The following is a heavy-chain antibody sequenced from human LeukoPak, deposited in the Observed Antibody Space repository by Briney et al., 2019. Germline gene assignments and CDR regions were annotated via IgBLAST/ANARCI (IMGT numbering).Heavy chain of an antibody. D-gene: IGHD6-13*01. CDR2: INPNSGGT. Sequence: ASVKVSCKASGYTFTGYYMHWVRQAPGQGLERMGWINPNSGGTNYAQKFQGWVTMTRDTSISTAYMELSRLRSDDTAVYYCARSLPYSSSWYGNWFDPWGQGTLVTVSS. CDR3: ARSLPYSSSWYGNWFDP. V-gene: IGHV1-2*04. J-gene: IGHJ5*02. CDR1: GYTFTGYY.